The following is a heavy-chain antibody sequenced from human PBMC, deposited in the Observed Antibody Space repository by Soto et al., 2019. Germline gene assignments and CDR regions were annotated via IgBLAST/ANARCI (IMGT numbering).Heavy chain of an antibody. V-gene: IGHV4-38-2*02. Sequence: SETLSLTCAVSGYSISSGYYWGWIRQPPGKGLEWIGSIYHSGSTYYNPSLKSRVTISVDTSKNQFSLKLSSVTAADTAVYYCARDFRRELRLNYYCMDVWGQGTTVTVSS. J-gene: IGHJ6*02. CDR3: ARDFRRELRLNYYCMDV. D-gene: IGHD1-26*01. CDR2: IYHSGST. CDR1: GYSISSGYY.